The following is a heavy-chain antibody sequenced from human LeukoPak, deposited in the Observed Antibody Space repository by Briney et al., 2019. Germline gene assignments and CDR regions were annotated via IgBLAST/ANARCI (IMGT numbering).Heavy chain of an antibody. CDR2: IYYSGST. CDR1: GGSISSGGYY. J-gene: IGHJ4*02. CDR3: ARVVATMIVD. V-gene: IGHV4-31*03. Sequence: SETLSLTCTVSGGSISSGGYYWSWIRQHPGKGLEWIGYIYYSGSTYYNPSPKSRVTISVDTSKNQFSLKLSSVTAADTAVYYCARVVATMIVDWGQGTLVTVSS. D-gene: IGHD3-22*01.